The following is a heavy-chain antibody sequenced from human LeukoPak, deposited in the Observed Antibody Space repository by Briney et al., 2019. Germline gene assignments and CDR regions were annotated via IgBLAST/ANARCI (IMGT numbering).Heavy chain of an antibody. J-gene: IGHJ5*02. CDR3: TRERSSTPGDP. Sequence: GSLRLSCAASGFTFSSYAMSWVRQPPGKGLEWIASISYSGATYYNPSLKSRATISVDTSRNQFSLQLRFVSAADTALYYCTRERSSTPGDPWGQGILVTVSS. CDR1: GFTFSSYA. V-gene: IGHV4-38-2*02. CDR2: ISYSGAT.